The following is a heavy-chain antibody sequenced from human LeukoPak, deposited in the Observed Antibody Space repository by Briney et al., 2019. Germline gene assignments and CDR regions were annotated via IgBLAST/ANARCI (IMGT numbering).Heavy chain of an antibody. V-gene: IGHV3-23*01. CDR1: GFIFSSHA. D-gene: IGHD3-22*01. J-gene: IGHJ4*02. Sequence: GGSLRLSCAASGFIFSSHAMSYFRQAPGKGLEWVSTISSSGSSTYYADSVKGRFTISRDNSKNTLYLQMTSLSAEDTAIYYCAKEGPPNFYDSRGYYYDYWGQGIQVAVSS. CDR3: AKEGPPNFYDSRGYYYDY. CDR2: ISSSGSST.